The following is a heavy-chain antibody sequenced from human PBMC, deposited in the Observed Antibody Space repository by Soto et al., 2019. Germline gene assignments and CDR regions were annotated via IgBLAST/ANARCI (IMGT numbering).Heavy chain of an antibody. V-gene: IGHV3-30*03. Sequence: GGSLRLSCVASRFNLNTYGIYWVRQAPGKGLQWVAQILYDGSKKHYADSVRGRFTITRDNSKNTVYLQMDSLRVDDTAMYYCVRDLALMADYWGQGTLVTVSS. CDR2: ILYDGSKK. CDR3: VRDLALMADY. D-gene: IGHD3-16*01. J-gene: IGHJ4*02. CDR1: RFNLNTYG.